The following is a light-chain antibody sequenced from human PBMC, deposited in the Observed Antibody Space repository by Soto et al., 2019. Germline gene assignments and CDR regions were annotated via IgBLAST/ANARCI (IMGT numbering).Light chain of an antibody. V-gene: IGKV1-5*01. Sequence: DIQMTQSPSTLSASVGDTVTITCRASESIDNWLAWYQQKPGKAPKLLIFAASTLIRGVPSRFSGRGSGTEFTLTISSLQVDDYATFYCQQYHTDWTCGQGTKVEIK. CDR2: AAS. CDR3: QQYHTDWT. CDR1: ESIDNW. J-gene: IGKJ1*01.